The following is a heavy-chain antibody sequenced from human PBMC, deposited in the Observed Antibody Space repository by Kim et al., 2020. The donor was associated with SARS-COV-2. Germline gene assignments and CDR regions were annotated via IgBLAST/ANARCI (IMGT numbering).Heavy chain of an antibody. Sequence: GGSLRLSCAASGFSFSGYYMTWIRQAPGKGLEWVAYINSDGSSTDSAYSVNGRFTLSRDSAKRLVSLHKNSMTPEDTAEYYGMREPSNWGQGTKVTVSS. CDR1: GFSFSGYY. CDR2: INSDGSST. V-gene: IGHV3-11*01. J-gene: IGHJ4*02. CDR3: MREPSN.